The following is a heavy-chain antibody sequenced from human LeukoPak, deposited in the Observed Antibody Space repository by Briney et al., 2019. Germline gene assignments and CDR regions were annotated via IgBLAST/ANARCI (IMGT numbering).Heavy chain of an antibody. J-gene: IGHJ6*02. D-gene: IGHD2/OR15-2a*01. CDR3: TRAGLGNNFYYDMDV. CDR1: GFTFGDYA. Sequence: GGSLRLSCTASGFTFGDYAMSWFRQAPGKGLEWVGFIRSKAYGGTTEYAASVKGRFTISRDDSKSIAYLQMNSLKTEDTAVYYCTRAGLGNNFYYDMDVWGQGTTVTVSS. V-gene: IGHV3-49*03. CDR2: IRSKAYGGTT.